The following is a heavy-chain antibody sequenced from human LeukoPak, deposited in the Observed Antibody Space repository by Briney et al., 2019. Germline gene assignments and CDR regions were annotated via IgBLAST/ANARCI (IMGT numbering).Heavy chain of an antibody. CDR3: ARGSVGIVLMVYGALGH. Sequence: SVKVSCKASGGTFSSYAISWVRQAPGQGLEWMGGIIPIFGTANYAQKFQGRVTITADESTSTAYMELSSLRSEDTAVYYCARGSVGIVLMVYGALGHWGQGTLVTVSS. V-gene: IGHV1-69*13. CDR1: GGTFSSYA. J-gene: IGHJ4*02. D-gene: IGHD2-8*01. CDR2: IIPIFGTA.